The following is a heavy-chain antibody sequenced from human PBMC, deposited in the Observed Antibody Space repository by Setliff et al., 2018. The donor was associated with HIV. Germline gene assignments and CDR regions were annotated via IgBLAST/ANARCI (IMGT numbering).Heavy chain of an antibody. CDR1: GGTFSSHA. CDR2: IIPIVDKT. J-gene: IGHJ3*02. CDR3: AREPDYGIREAFDI. Sequence: SVKVSCKASGGTFSSHAINWVRQAPGQGLEWRGGIIPIVDKTNYAQKFQGRVAITADKSTITAYMELSSLRSEDTAVYYCAREPDYGIREAFDIWGQGTMVTVSS. D-gene: IGHD4-17*01. V-gene: IGHV1-69*10.